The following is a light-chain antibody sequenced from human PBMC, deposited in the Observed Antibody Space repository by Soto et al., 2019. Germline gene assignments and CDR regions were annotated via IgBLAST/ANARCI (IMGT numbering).Light chain of an antibody. CDR2: EGS. Sequence: QSALTQPASVSGSPGQSITMSCTGTSNDVGNYNVVSWYQHHPGKAPKLIIYEGSKRPSGISNRFSGSKSGNTASLTISGLQAEDEADYYCCSYADSSTPYVFGTGTKVTVL. V-gene: IGLV2-23*01. J-gene: IGLJ1*01. CDR3: CSYADSSTPYV. CDR1: SNDVGNYNV.